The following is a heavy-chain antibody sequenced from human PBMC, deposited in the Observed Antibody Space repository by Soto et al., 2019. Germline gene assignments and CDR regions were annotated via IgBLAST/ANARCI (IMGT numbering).Heavy chain of an antibody. V-gene: IGHV3-23*01. CDR2: ISGSGGST. Sequence: GGSLRLSCAASGFTFSSYTMTWVRQAPGKGLEWVSAISGSGGSTYYADSVKGRFSISRDNSKNTLYLQMNSLRAEDRAVYYCAKEKHYYDSSGYYDYWGQGTLVTVSS. CDR1: GFTFSSYT. D-gene: IGHD3-22*01. CDR3: AKEKHYYDSSGYYDY. J-gene: IGHJ4*02.